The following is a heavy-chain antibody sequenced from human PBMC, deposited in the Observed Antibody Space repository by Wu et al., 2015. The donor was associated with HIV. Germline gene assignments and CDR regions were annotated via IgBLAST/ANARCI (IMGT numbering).Heavy chain of an antibody. V-gene: IGHV1-69*12. CDR2: IIPIFGTA. J-gene: IGHJ3*02. Sequence: QVQLVQSGAEVKKPGSSVKVSCKASGGTFSSYAISWVRQAPGQGLEWMGGIIPIFGTANYAQKFQGRVTITADESTSTAYMELSSLRSEDTAVYYCARDAPPPGYCSSTSCYGAFDIWGQGTMVAVSS. D-gene: IGHD2-2*01. CDR1: GGTFSSYA. CDR3: ARDAPPPGYCSSTSCYGAFDI.